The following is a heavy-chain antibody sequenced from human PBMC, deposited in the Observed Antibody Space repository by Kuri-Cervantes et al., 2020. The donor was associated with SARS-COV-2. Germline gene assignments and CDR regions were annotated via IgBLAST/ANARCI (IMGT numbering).Heavy chain of an antibody. J-gene: IGHJ5*02. CDR1: GFTFSSYA. V-gene: IGHV3-30-3*01. CDR3: ASRRFRITHH. CDR2: ISYDGNNK. D-gene: IGHD3-16*01. Sequence: GGSLRLSCAASGFTFSSYAMHWVRQAPGKGLEWVTVISYDGNNKYYADSVKGRFTISRDNAKNSLYLQMNSLRAEDTAVYYCASRRFRITHHWGQGTLVTVSS.